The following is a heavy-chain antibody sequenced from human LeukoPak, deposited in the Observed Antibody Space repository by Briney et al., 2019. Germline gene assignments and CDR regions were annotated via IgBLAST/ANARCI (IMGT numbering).Heavy chain of an antibody. CDR1: GFTFSSHW. D-gene: IGHD3-10*01. CDR3: ASSQTGNWFDP. CDR2: INSDGSST. V-gene: IGHV3-74*01. J-gene: IGHJ5*02. Sequence: GGSLRLSCAASGFTFSSHWMHRVPQAPGKGLVWVSRINSDGSSTSYADSVKGRFTISRDNAKNTLYLQMNSLTAEDTAVYYCASSQTGNWFDPWGQGTLVTVSS.